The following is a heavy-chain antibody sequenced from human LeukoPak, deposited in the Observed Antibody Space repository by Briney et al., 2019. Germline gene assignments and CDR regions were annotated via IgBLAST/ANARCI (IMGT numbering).Heavy chain of an antibody. CDR3: AKGDYYDIDY. J-gene: IGHJ4*02. V-gene: IGHV3-23*01. Sequence: GGSLRLSCAASGFTFSNYGMNWARQAPGKGLEWVSIITSGVGITYYADSVKGRFTISRDNSKNTLYLQMNSLRADDTAVYYCAKGDYYDIDYWGQGTLVTVSS. CDR1: GFTFSNYG. CDR2: ITSGVGIT. D-gene: IGHD3-22*01.